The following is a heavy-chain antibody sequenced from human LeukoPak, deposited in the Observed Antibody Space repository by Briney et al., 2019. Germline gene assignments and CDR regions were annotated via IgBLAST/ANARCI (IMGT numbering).Heavy chain of an antibody. Sequence: ASVKVSCKASGGTFSSYAISWVRQAPGQGLEWMGGIIPIFGTANYAQKFQGRVTITADESTSTAYMELSSLRSEDTAVYYCARARGLMKAFDIWGQGTMVTVSS. CDR3: ARARGLMKAFDI. CDR1: GGTFSSYA. D-gene: IGHD3-16*01. V-gene: IGHV1-69*13. J-gene: IGHJ3*02. CDR2: IIPIFGTA.